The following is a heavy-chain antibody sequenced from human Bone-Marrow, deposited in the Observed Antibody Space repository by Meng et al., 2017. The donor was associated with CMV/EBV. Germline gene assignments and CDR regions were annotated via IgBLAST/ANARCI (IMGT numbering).Heavy chain of an antibody. CDR1: GYTYTSYH. CDR2: INPGGGNT. Sequence: KASGYTYTSYHMHWVRQAPGQGLEWMGIINPGGGNTKYGQRFQGRVTVTRDTSTSTVHMELSSLRSEDTAVYYCAREPQGGIGSGAYWGQGTLVTVSS. V-gene: IGHV1-46*01. CDR3: AREPQGGIGSGAY. J-gene: IGHJ4*02. D-gene: IGHD2-8*02.